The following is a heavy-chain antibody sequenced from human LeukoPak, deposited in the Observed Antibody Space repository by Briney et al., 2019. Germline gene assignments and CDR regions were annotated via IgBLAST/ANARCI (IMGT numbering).Heavy chain of an antibody. CDR2: IQQDGSAK. CDR1: GFTFSSYW. CDR3: AKAVDTAKVTPHDY. J-gene: IGHJ4*02. D-gene: IGHD5-18*01. V-gene: IGHV3-7*03. Sequence: GGSLRLSCTASGFTFSSYWMSWVRQAPGRGLEWVANIQQDGSAKYYVDSLKGRLTISRDNAKNSLYLQMNSLRAEDTAVYYCAKAVDTAKVTPHDYWGQGTLVTVSS.